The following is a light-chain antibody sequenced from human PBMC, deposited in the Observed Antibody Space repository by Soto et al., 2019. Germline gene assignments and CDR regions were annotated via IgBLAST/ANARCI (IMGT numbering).Light chain of an antibody. CDR1: QDIRSA. Sequence: DIQLTQSPSSLSASVGDRVTITCRASQDIRSALGWYQQKPGKVPKLLIYVASTLQSGVPSRFSGSGSGTDFTLTISSLQPEDFATYYCLHTDSFPWTFGQGTKVDI. J-gene: IGKJ1*01. CDR3: LHTDSFPWT. CDR2: VAS. V-gene: IGKV1-17*01.